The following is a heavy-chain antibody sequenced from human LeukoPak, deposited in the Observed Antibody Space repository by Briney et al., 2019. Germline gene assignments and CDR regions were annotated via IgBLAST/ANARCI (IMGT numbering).Heavy chain of an antibody. CDR2: ISWDSGTI. D-gene: IGHD5-24*01. Sequence: PGGSLRLSCAASGFTLDDYAMPWVRHAPGRGLEWVSGISWDSGTIDYADSVNGRFTISRDNAKNSLYLQMNSLGPEDMALYYCAKDTVRGMGTIGYFDYWGQGILVTVSS. V-gene: IGHV3-9*03. CDR1: GFTLDDYA. CDR3: AKDTVRGMGTIGYFDY. J-gene: IGHJ4*02.